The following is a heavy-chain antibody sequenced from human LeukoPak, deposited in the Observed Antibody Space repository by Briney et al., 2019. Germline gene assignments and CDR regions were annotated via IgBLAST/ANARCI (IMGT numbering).Heavy chain of an antibody. Sequence: SETLSLTCAVYGGSFSGYYWSWIRQPPGKGLEWIGEINPSGSTNYNPSLKSRVTISVDTSKNQFSLKLSSVTAADTAVYYCARGRNLQCSWRNLTTNSYFDYWGQGTLVTVSS. CDR1: GGSFSGYY. J-gene: IGHJ4*02. CDR2: INPSGST. CDR3: ARGRNLQCSWRNLTTNSYFDY. D-gene: IGHD6-13*01. V-gene: IGHV4-34*01.